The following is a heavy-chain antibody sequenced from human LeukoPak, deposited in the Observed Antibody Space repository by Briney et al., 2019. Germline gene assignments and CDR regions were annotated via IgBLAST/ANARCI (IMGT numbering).Heavy chain of an antibody. Sequence: SETLSLTCTVSGVSISSGSYDWHWIRQPAGKGLEWIGQMHTSGSTSYNPSRKSQITISVDTSKNQFSLKLSAVTAADTAVYYCARSKWPTPSGFDYWGQGTLVTVSS. J-gene: IGHJ4*02. D-gene: IGHD2-8*01. CDR2: MHTSGST. CDR3: ARSKWPTPSGFDY. V-gene: IGHV4-61*09. CDR1: GVSISSGSYD.